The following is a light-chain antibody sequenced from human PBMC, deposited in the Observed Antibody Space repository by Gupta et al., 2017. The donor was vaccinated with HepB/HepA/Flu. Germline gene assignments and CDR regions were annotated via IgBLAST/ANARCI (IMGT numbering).Light chain of an antibody. CDR2: GKN. CDR1: SLRSYY. J-gene: IGLJ1*01. V-gene: IGLV3-19*01. CDR3: NSRDSSGNHYV. Sequence: ELTQDPAVSEALGQTVRITCQGDSLRSYYASWYQQKPGQAPVLVIYGKNNRPSGIPDRFSGSSSGNTASLTITGAQAEDEADYYCNSRDSSGNHYVFGTGTKVTVL.